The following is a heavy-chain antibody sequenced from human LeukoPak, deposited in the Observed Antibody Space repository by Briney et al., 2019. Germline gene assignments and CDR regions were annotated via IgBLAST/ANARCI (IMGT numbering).Heavy chain of an antibody. Sequence: AASVKVSCKASGYTFTGYYLHWVRQAPGQGLEWMGWINPNSGVTNYAQKFQGRVTMTRDTSNSTAYMDLSRLRSDDTAVYYCARDRNLYYDSSGYYCMEYWGQGTLVTVSS. CDR2: INPNSGVT. CDR3: ARDRNLYYDSSGYYCMEY. CDR1: GYTFTGYY. J-gene: IGHJ4*02. V-gene: IGHV1-2*02. D-gene: IGHD3-22*01.